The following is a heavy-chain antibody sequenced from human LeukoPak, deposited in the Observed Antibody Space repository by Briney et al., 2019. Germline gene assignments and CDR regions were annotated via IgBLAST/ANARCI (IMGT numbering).Heavy chain of an antibody. CDR1: GGSFSGYY. D-gene: IGHD4-17*01. J-gene: IGHJ4*02. V-gene: IGHV4-34*01. Sequence: SETLSLTCAVYGGSFSGYYWSWICQPPGKGLEWIGEINHSGSTNYNPSLKSRVTISVDTSKNQFSLKLSSVTAADTAVYYCARAGTTVTPFDYWGQGTLVTVSS. CDR3: ARAGTTVTPFDY. CDR2: INHSGST.